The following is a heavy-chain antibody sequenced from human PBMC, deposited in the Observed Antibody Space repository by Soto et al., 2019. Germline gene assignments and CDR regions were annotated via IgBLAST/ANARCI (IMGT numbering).Heavy chain of an antibody. Sequence: EVQLVESGGGLVQPGGSLRLSCAASGFTFSSYDMHWVRQATGKGLEWVSAIGTAGDTYYPGSVKGRFTISRENAKNSLYLQMNSLRAGDTAVYYCARAIGPGTFDYWGQGTLLTVSS. V-gene: IGHV3-13*04. D-gene: IGHD1-26*01. CDR2: IGTAGDT. J-gene: IGHJ4*02. CDR1: GFTFSSYD. CDR3: ARAIGPGTFDY.